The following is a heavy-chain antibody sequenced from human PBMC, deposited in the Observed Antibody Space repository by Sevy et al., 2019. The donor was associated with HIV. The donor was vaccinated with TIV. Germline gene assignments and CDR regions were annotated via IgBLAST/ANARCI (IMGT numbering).Heavy chain of an antibody. J-gene: IGHJ6*02. CDR2: ISGGGGNT. CDR1: GFSVSSNY. CDR3: ARKYHDTSGYPRYSMDV. V-gene: IGHV3-64*01. D-gene: IGHD3-22*01. Sequence: GGSLRLSCVVSGFSVSSNYMSWVRQAPGKGLEYVSAISGGGGNTYYGTSVKGRFTVSRDNAKNTLYLQMGSLRAEDMAVYFCARKYHDTSGYPRYSMDVWGQGTTVTVSS.